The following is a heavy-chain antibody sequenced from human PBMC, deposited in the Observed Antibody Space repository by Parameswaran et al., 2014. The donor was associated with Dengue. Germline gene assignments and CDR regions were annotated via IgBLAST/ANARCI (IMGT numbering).Heavy chain of an antibody. J-gene: IGHJ6*02. D-gene: IGHD3-9*01. Sequence: RWIRQPPGKGLEWIGEINHSGSTNYNPSLKSRVTISVDTSKNQFSLKLSSVTAADTAVYYCAREHYYDILTGYYTSLMDVWGQGTTVTVSS. V-gene: IGHV4-34*01. CDR3: AREHYYDILTGYYTSLMDV. CDR2: INHSGST.